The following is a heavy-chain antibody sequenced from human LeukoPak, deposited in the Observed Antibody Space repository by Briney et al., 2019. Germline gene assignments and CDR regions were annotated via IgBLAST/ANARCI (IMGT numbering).Heavy chain of an antibody. Sequence: PGGSLRLSCAASGFTFINAWMAWVRQAPGKGLEWVGRIKAKAHGGTIEYAAPVKGRFTISRNDSKNTLYLQMNSLKTEDTAVYYCTTDGVGVEGATYDNWGQGTLVSVSS. V-gene: IGHV3-15*01. D-gene: IGHD1-26*01. J-gene: IGHJ4*02. CDR2: IKAKAHGGTI. CDR3: TTDGVGVEGATYDN. CDR1: GFTFINAW.